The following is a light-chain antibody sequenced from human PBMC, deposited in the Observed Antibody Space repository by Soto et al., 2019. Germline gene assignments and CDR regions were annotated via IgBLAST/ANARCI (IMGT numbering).Light chain of an antibody. V-gene: IGKV3-11*01. Sequence: EIVLTQSPATLSLSPGERATLSCRASQSVSSYLAWYQQKPGQAPRLLIHEASNRATGIPARFSGSGSGTDFTLTISSLEPEDFAVYYCQQRTDWVTFGGGTKVEIK. CDR3: QQRTDWVT. CDR2: EAS. J-gene: IGKJ4*01. CDR1: QSVSSY.